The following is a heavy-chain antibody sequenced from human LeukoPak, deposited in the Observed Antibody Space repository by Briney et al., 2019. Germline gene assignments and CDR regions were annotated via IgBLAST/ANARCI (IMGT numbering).Heavy chain of an antibody. CDR2: IYPGDSDT. J-gene: IGHJ4*02. CDR3: ARRYCSGGSCYHFDY. V-gene: IGHV5-51*01. D-gene: IGHD2-15*01. CDR1: GYSFTSYW. Sequence: GGSLKISCKGSGYSFTSYWIGWVRQMPGKGLEWMGIIYPGDSDTRYSPSFQGQVTISADKSISTAYPQWSSLKASDTAMYYCARRYCSGGSCYHFDYWGQGTLVTVSS.